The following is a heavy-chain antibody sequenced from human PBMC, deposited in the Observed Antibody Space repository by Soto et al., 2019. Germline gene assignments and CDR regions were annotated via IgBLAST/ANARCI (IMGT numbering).Heavy chain of an antibody. CDR1: GYTFISHA. Sequence: QVQLVQSGGEVKKPGAAVKVSCKASGYTFISHAITWVRQAPGQWLEWMGWISGYNGDTNYAQDLQGRVTRTTDTSTSTAYMEMRSLRSDGTGVYYCARSQRYCRGGSCYWNWFDPWGQGNLVTVS. CDR3: ARSQRYCRGGSCYWNWFDP. D-gene: IGHD2-15*01. CDR2: ISGYNGDT. V-gene: IGHV1-18*01. J-gene: IGHJ5*02.